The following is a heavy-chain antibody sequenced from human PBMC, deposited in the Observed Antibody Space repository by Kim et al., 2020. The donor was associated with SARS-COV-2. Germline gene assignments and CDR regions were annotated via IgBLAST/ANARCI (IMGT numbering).Heavy chain of an antibody. D-gene: IGHD5-12*01. Sequence: GKTGYAQKFQDRVTITRDMSTNTAYMEVSSLRSEDTAVYYCAADDMVTTSWGQGTLVTVSS. CDR2: GKT. CDR3: AADDMVTTS. J-gene: IGHJ4*02. V-gene: IGHV1-58*01.